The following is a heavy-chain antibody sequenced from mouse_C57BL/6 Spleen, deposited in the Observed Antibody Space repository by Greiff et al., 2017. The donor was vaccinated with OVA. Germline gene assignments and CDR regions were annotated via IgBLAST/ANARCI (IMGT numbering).Heavy chain of an antibody. Sequence: EVKLQESGPELVKPGASVKISCKASGYSFTDYNMNWVKQSNGKSLEWIGVINPNYGTTSYNQKFKGKATLTVDQSSSTAYMQLNSLTSEDSAVYYGAREGDGYPYYFDYWGQGTTRTVSS. CDR1: GYSFTDYN. V-gene: IGHV1-39*01. CDR3: AREGDGYPYYFDY. D-gene: IGHD2-3*01. CDR2: INPNYGTT. J-gene: IGHJ2*01.